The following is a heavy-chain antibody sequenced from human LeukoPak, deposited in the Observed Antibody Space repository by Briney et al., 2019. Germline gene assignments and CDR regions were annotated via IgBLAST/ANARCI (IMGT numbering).Heavy chain of an antibody. J-gene: IGHJ3*02. CDR2: ILPFLGTA. Sequence: SVKVSCKASGGTFSTYTISWVRQAPGQGLEWMGRILPFLGTANQAQKFQGRVTITTDESTSTAYMELSSLRSEDTAVYYCARVSRTSWAFDIWGQGTMVTVSS. V-gene: IGHV1-69*16. CDR3: ARVSRTSWAFDI. CDR1: GGTFSTYT.